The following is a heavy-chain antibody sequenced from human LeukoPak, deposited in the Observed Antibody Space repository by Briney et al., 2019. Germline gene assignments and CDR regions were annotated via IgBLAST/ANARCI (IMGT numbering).Heavy chain of an antibody. CDR2: ISSSGSTI. D-gene: IGHD2-2*01. CDR3: ARGGGFVVVPAGLDY. CDR1: GFTFSSYE. Sequence: GGSLRLSCAASGFTFSSYEMNWVRQAPGKGLEWVSYISSSGSTIYYADSVKGRFTISRDNAKNSLYLQMNSLRAEDTAVYYCARGGGFVVVPAGLDYWGQGTLVTVSS. V-gene: IGHV3-48*03. J-gene: IGHJ4*02.